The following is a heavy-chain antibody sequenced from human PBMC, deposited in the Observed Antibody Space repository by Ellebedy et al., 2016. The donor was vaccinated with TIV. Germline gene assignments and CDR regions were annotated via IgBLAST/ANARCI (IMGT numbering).Heavy chain of an antibody. J-gene: IGHJ6*02. CDR1: GYTFTSYY. CDR2: INPFTGTG. CDR3: ARDAPYTSMATGYTMDV. D-gene: IGHD5-18*01. Sequence: AASVKVSCKASGYTFTSYYLHWVRQAPGQGLEWMGVINPFTGTGSYPQKFQGRVTMTRDPSTSTVYMEVSSLKSEDTAVFYCARDAPYTSMATGYTMDVWGQGTTVTVSS. V-gene: IGHV1-46*01.